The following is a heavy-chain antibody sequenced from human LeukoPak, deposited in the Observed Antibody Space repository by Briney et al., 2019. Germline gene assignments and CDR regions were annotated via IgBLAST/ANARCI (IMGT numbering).Heavy chain of an antibody. Sequence: PSETLSLTCTVSGGSIISYYWSWFRQPPGKKLEWIGYIYSIGSTNYNPSLESRVIISVDTSKNQVSLKLNSVTAADTAVYFCARGEGSGWSWAFDIWGQGTMVTVS. J-gene: IGHJ3*02. D-gene: IGHD6-19*01. V-gene: IGHV4-59*01. CDR2: IYSIGST. CDR1: GGSIISYY. CDR3: ARGEGSGWSWAFDI.